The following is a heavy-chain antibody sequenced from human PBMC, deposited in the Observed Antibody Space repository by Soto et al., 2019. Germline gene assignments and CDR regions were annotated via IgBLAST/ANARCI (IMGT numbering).Heavy chain of an antibody. D-gene: IGHD2-15*01. Sequence: PSETLSLTCTVSGGSISSGGYYWSWIRQHPGKGLEWIGYIYYSGSTYYNPSLKSRVTISVDTSKNQFSLKLSSVTAADTAVYYCARGGYCSGGSCYTTPLDYRGQGTLVTVSS. CDR3: ARGGYCSGGSCYTTPLDY. CDR2: IYYSGST. J-gene: IGHJ4*02. V-gene: IGHV4-31*03. CDR1: GGSISSGGYY.